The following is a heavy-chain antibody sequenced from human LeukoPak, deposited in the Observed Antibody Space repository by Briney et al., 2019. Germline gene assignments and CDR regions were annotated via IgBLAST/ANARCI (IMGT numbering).Heavy chain of an antibody. CDR2: IYTSGST. CDR1: GGSISSGSYY. CDR3: ARHLGYSSGWYVDYFDY. D-gene: IGHD6-19*01. V-gene: IGHV4-61*02. J-gene: IGHJ4*02. Sequence: SQTLSLTCTVSGGSISSGSYYWSWIRQPAGKGLEWIGRIYTSGSTNYNPSLKSRVTISVDTSKNQFSLKLSSVTAADTAVYYCARHLGYSSGWYVDYFDYWGQGTLVTVSS.